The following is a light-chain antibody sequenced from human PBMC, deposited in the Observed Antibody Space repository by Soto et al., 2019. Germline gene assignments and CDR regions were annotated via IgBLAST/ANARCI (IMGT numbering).Light chain of an antibody. CDR3: QQHGTSPDT. V-gene: IGKV3-20*01. CDR1: QSLRSSY. CDR2: GAS. Sequence: PGERATLSCWASQSLRSSYLAWYQRKPGQAPRLLMFGASRRATGIPDRFNGSGSGTDFILTISRLEPEDVAVYYCQQHGTSPDTFGQGTVVESK. J-gene: IGKJ2*01.